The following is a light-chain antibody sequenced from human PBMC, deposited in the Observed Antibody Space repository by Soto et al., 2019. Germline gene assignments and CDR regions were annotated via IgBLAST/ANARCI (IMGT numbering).Light chain of an antibody. Sequence: QSALTQPASVSGSPGQSITISCTGTSDVVGNYNLVSWYQQHPGKAPKLIIYEGNKRPSGVSNRFSGSKSANTASLTISGLRAEDEADYYCCSSAGRYTYVFGTGTKVTVL. CDR3: CSSAGRYTYV. CDR1: SDVVGNYNL. V-gene: IGLV2-23*01. CDR2: EGN. J-gene: IGLJ1*01.